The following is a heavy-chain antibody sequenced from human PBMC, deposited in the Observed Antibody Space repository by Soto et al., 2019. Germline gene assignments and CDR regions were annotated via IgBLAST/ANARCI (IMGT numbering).Heavy chain of an antibody. D-gene: IGHD1-20*01. Sequence: EVQLLESGGDLVQPGGSLRLSCAASGFNVGAFAVNWVRQAPGKGLVWVSGISVSDAFIYYVDSVRGRFSISRDASENILYLQMTSLRVDDTALYYCTRETVAGITGLDSWGPGTLVTVSS. CDR3: TRETVAGITGLDS. CDR2: ISVSDAFI. V-gene: IGHV3-23*01. J-gene: IGHJ4*02. CDR1: GFNVGAFA.